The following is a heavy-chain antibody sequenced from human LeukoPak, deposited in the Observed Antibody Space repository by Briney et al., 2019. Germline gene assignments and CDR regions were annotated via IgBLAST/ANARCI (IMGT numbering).Heavy chain of an antibody. D-gene: IGHD3-10*02. CDR2: ISGSGGST. Sequence: GGSLRLSCAASGFTFSNAWMSWVRQAPGKGLEWVSAISGSGGSTYYADSVKGRFTISRDNAKNSLFLQMNSLRAEDTAVYYCAELGITMIGGVWGKGTTVTISS. CDR3: AELGITMIGGV. CDR1: GFTFSNAW. V-gene: IGHV3-23*01. J-gene: IGHJ6*04.